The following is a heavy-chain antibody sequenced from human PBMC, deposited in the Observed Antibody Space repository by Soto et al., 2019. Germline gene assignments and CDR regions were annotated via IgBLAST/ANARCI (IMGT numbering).Heavy chain of an antibody. CDR2: INDDGTRT. Sequence: QPGGSLRLSCAASGFVFNMYWMHWVRQVPGEGPEWVTRINDDGTRTDYADSAKGRFTISRDNAKDILYLQMNALRVDDTAVYYCIRGPGPSSVGTGAFWGQGTLVTVSS. D-gene: IGHD3-10*01. J-gene: IGHJ4*02. CDR1: GFVFNMYW. CDR3: IRGPGPSSVGTGAF. V-gene: IGHV3-74*01.